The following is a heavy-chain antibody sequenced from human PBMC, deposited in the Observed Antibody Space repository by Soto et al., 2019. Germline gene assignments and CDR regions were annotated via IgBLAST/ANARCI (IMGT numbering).Heavy chain of an antibody. CDR1: GGTFSSYS. CDR2: ISPMYGTT. D-gene: IGHD3-16*01. CDR3: VRGGVLKPFEP. V-gene: IGHV1-69*12. J-gene: IGHJ5*02. Sequence: QVKLVQSGAEVKKPGSSVKVSCQTSGGTFSSYSIHWVRQAPGQGLEYMGSISPMYGTTNYARTYRGRLTFMADGSTNTVFMEMSHLKSDEPALYFGVRGGVLKPFEPWGQGTQVIVSS.